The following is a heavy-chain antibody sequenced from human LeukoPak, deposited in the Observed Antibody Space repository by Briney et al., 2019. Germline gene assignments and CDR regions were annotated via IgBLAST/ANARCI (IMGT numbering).Heavy chain of an antibody. J-gene: IGHJ4*02. Sequence: PGGSLRLSCAASGLAFSNYGMHWVRQAPGKGLEWVAVIWFDGSIKYYADSVKDRFTISRDNSKNTLYLQMNSLRAEDTAVYYCASAAGPFDNRGQGTLVTVSS. CDR1: GLAFSNYG. V-gene: IGHV3-33*01. CDR2: IWFDGSIK. D-gene: IGHD6-13*01. CDR3: ASAAGPFDN.